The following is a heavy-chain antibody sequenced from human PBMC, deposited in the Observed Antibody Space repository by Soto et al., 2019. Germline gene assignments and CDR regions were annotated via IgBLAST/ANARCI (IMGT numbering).Heavy chain of an antibody. CDR3: ASPGNDIGPLDI. CDR2: INPSGGST. CDR1: GYTFTSYY. Sequence: ASVKVSCKASGYTFTSYYMHWVRQAPGQGLEWMGIINPSGGSTSYAQKFQGRVTMTRDTSTSTVYMELSSLRSEDTAVYYCASPGNDIGPLDIWGQGTMVTVSS. D-gene: IGHD3-9*01. V-gene: IGHV1-46*03. J-gene: IGHJ3*02.